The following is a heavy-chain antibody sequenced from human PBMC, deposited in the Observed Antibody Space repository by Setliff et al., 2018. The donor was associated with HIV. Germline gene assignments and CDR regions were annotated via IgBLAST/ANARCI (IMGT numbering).Heavy chain of an antibody. Sequence: SETLSLTCGVSGYSSSSGYYWGWIRQPPGKGLEWIGEINHSGSTNYNPSLKSRVTISVDTSKNQFSLKLSSVTAADTAVYYCARSYYYDSSGYSSRYWFDPWGQGTLVTVS. J-gene: IGHJ5*02. CDR2: INHSGST. CDR1: GYSSSSGYY. D-gene: IGHD3-22*01. CDR3: ARSYYYDSSGYSSRYWFDP. V-gene: IGHV4-38-2*01.